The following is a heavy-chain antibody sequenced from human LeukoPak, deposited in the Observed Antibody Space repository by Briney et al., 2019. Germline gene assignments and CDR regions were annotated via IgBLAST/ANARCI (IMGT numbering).Heavy chain of an antibody. V-gene: IGHV5-51*01. CDR1: GYSFTSYW. Sequence: GESLKISCKGSGYSFTSYWIGWVRQLPGKGLELLGIIYPGDSDTRYSPSFQGQVTISADKSISTAYLQWSSLKASDTAMYYCARPEYDILTGYYEFDYWGQGTLVTVSS. J-gene: IGHJ4*02. CDR3: ARPEYDILTGYYEFDY. CDR2: IYPGDSDT. D-gene: IGHD3-9*01.